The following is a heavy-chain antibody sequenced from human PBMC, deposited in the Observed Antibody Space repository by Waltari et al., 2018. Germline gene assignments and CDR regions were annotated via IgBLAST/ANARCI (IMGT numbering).Heavy chain of an antibody. CDR3: AREMALDSHAYDF. CDR1: GFTLSRHA. CDR2: ISSDGSGK. J-gene: IGHJ4*02. V-gene: IGHV3-30-3*01. Sequence: QVQLVESGGGVVQPGRSLRLSCTASGFTLSRHAMYWVRQAPGEGLQCVAVISSDGSGKYYADSVKGRFTVSRDNSMNIVYLNIDSLRVDDTAVYYCAREMALDSHAYDFWGQGTLVTVSS. D-gene: IGHD2-8*01.